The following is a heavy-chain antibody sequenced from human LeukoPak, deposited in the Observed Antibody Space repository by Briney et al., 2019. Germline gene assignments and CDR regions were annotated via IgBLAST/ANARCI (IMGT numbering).Heavy chain of an antibody. CDR3: AKRGVVIRVILVGFHKEAYYFDS. J-gene: IGHJ4*02. V-gene: IGHV3-23*01. CDR2: ISDSGGRT. CDR1: GITLSNYG. Sequence: GGSLRLSCAVSGITLSNYGMSWVSQAPGKGLEWVAGISDSGGRTNYADSVKGRFTISRDNPKNTLYLQMNSLRAEDTAVYFCAKRGVVIRVILVGFHKEAYYFDSWGQGALVTVSS. D-gene: IGHD3-22*01.